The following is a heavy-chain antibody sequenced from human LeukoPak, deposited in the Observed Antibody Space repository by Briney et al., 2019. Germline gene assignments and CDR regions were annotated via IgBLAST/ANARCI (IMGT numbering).Heavy chain of an antibody. CDR2: INPNSGGT. J-gene: IGHJ4*02. CDR3: ARGGGSRTAMVDY. Sequence: ASVKVSCKASGYTFTGYYMHWVRQAPGQGLEWMGSINPNSGGTNYAQKFQGWVTMTRDTSISTAYMELSRLRSDDTAVYYCARGGGSRTAMVDYWGQGTLVTVSS. V-gene: IGHV1-2*04. CDR1: GYTFTGYY. D-gene: IGHD5-18*01.